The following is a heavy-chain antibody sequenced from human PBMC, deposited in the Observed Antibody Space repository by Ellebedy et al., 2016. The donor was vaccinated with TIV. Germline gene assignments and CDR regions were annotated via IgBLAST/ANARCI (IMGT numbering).Heavy chain of an antibody. V-gene: IGHV4-39*07. CDR2: IYLTGST. D-gene: IGHD6-6*01. J-gene: IGHJ4*02. CDR3: ARAIIAPRPYYFDS. Sequence: SETLSLXCTVSGDSIRSGDYYWSWIRQPPGKGLEWIGEIYLTGSTNYNPSLKSRVTMSIDKSKTQFSLKLTSVTAADTAVYYCARAIIAPRPYYFDSWGQGALVTVSS. CDR1: GDSIRSGDYY.